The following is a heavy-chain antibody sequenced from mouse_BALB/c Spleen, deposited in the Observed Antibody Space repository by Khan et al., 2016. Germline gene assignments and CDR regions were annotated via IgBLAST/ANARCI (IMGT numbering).Heavy chain of an antibody. CDR2: INSNGGST. CDR1: GFTFSTYG. Sequence: EVELVESGGGLVQPGGFLKLSCAASGFTFSTYGMSWVRQTPDKRLELVATINSNGGSTYYPDSVKGRFTISRDNAKNTLYLQMSSLKSEDTAMYYCARENDRYYFDDWGQGTTLTVSS. V-gene: IGHV5-6-3*01. J-gene: IGHJ2*01. D-gene: IGHD2-14*01. CDR3: ARENDRYYFDD.